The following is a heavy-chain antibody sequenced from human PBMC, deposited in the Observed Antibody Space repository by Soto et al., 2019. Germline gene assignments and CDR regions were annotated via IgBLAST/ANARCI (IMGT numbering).Heavy chain of an antibody. CDR3: TTDDPINRY. CDR2: ITDTGGDA. Sequence: EVQLLESGGDLVQPGGSLRLSCVASGVTFGSRAMSWVRQAPGEGLEWVSTITDTGGDAKYADSVRGRFTISRDDSKNTLYLQMNSLKTEDTAVYYCTTDDPINRYWGQGTLVTVSS. CDR1: GVTFGSRA. J-gene: IGHJ4*02. V-gene: IGHV3-23*01.